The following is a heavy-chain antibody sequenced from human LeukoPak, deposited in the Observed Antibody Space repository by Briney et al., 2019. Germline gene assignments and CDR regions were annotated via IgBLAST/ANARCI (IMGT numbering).Heavy chain of an antibody. CDR3: ARNASDSGSSYFDY. CDR2: IYYSGST. D-gene: IGHD1-26*01. CDR1: GGSFSSCTFY. J-gene: IGHJ4*02. Sequence: SETLSLTCTVSGGSFSSCTFYWGWIRPPPGQGLEGDGSIYYSGSTSYNPSLKSRVTRSVDTSKNQFPLKLDSVTAADTAVYYCARNASDSGSSYFDYWGQGTLVTVSS. V-gene: IGHV4-39*01.